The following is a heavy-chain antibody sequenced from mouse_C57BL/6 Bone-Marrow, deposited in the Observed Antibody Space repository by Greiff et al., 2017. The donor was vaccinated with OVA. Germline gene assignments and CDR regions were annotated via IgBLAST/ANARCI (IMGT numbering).Heavy chain of an antibody. CDR2: IHPNSGST. V-gene: IGHV1-64*01. Sequence: VQLQQPGAELVKPGASVKLSCKASGYTFTSYWMHWVKQRPGQGLEWIGMIHPNSGSTNYNEKFKSKATLTVDKSSSTAYMQLSSLTSEDSAVYYCARDITTVDWFAYGGQGTLVTVSA. D-gene: IGHD1-1*01. CDR1: GYTFTSYW. J-gene: IGHJ3*01. CDR3: ARDITTVDWFAY.